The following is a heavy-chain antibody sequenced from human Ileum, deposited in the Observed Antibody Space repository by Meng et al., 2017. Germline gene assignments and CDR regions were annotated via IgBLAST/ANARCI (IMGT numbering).Heavy chain of an antibody. CDR2: TYYRSKWYS. V-gene: IGHV6-1*01. J-gene: IGHJ4*02. Sequence: SVPGRVKPPRTLYLTCAVSGGSVSSNIAAWNWIRQSPLRGLEWLGRTYYRSKWYSEYAVSVKSRISITPDTSKNQFSLQMNSVTPEDTAVYYCASGSGSLDYWGPGTLVTVSS. CDR3: ASGSGSLDY. D-gene: IGHD3-3*01. CDR1: GGSVSSNIAA.